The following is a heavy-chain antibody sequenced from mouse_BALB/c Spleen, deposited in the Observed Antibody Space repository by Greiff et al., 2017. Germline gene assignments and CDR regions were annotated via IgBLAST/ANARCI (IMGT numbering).Heavy chain of an antibody. CDR1: GFNIKDTY. D-gene: IGHD2-3*01. V-gene: IGHV14-3*02. CDR3: ARWLLRSFDY. Sequence: ESGAELVKPGASVKLSCTASGFNIKDTYMHWVKQRPEQGLEWIGRIDPANGNTKYDPKFQGKATITADTSSNTAYLQLSSLTSEDTAVYYCARWLLRSFDYWGQGTTLTVSS. J-gene: IGHJ2*01. CDR2: IDPANGNT.